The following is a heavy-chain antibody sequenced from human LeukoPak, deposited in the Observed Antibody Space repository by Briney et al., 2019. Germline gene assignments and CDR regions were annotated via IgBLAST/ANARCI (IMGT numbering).Heavy chain of an antibody. CDR2: INHSGST. CDR3: ARGPFVVGALAYYYYYMDV. J-gene: IGHJ6*03. Sequence: SETLSLTCAVYGGSFSGYYWSWIRQPPGKGLEWIGEINHSGSTNYNPSLKSRVTISVDTSKNQFSLKLSSVTAANTAVYYCARGPFVVGALAYYYYYMDVWGKGTTVTVSS. CDR1: GGSFSGYY. D-gene: IGHD2-21*01. V-gene: IGHV4-34*01.